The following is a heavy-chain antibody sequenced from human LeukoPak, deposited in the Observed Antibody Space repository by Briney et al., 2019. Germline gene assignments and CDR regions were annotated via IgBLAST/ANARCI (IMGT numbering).Heavy chain of an antibody. CDR3: AKEGVVPAMYYFDY. J-gene: IGHJ4*02. CDR2: ILSDGSKE. Sequence: GGSLRLSCAASGFTFSSYGMHWVRQAPGKGLGWVAVILSDGSKEFYTDSVKGRFTISRDNSKNTLYLQMNNLRAEDTAVYYCAKEGVVPAMYYFDYWGQGTLVTVSS. V-gene: IGHV3-33*06. CDR1: GFTFSSYG. D-gene: IGHD2-2*01.